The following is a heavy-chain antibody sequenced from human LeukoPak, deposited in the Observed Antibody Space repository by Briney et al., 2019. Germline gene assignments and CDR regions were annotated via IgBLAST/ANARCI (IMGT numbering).Heavy chain of an antibody. CDR1: GYTFTSYY. V-gene: IGHV1-46*01. Sequence: ASVKVSCKTSGYTFTSYYMQWVRQAPGQGLEWMGIINPSGGSTSYAQKFQGRVTKTRDTSTSTVYMELSSLRSEDTAVYYCAREAGSSEGFDPWGQGTLVTVSS. J-gene: IGHJ5*02. CDR3: AREAGSSEGFDP. D-gene: IGHD6-6*01. CDR2: INPSGGST.